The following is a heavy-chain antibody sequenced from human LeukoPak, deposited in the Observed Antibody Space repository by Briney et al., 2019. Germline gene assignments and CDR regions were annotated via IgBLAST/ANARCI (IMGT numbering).Heavy chain of an antibody. CDR2: ISSGGNT. CDR1: GFTVSSNS. J-gene: IGHJ4*02. Sequence: PGGSLRLSCKVSGFTVSSNSWSWVRQAPGKGLEWVSFISSGGNTGHSDSVKGRFTISRDNSKNTLYLQMNSLRAEDTAVYYCAKPQLVGYSPIGYFDYWGQGTLVTVSS. D-gene: IGHD5-18*01. V-gene: IGHV3-53*01. CDR3: AKPQLVGYSPIGYFDY.